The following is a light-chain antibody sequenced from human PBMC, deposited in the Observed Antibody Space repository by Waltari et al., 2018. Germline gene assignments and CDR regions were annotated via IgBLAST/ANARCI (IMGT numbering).Light chain of an antibody. V-gene: IGLV2-8*01. J-gene: IGLJ2*01. CDR2: EVS. CDR1: SSDVGGYNY. CDR3: SSYAGSNTYVL. Sequence: QSALTQPPSASGSPGPSVTISCTGTSSDVGGYNYVPWYQQHPGKVPKLVIFEVSKRPSGVPDRFSGSRSGNTASLTVSGLQAEDEADYYCSSYAGSNTYVLFGGGTKLTVL.